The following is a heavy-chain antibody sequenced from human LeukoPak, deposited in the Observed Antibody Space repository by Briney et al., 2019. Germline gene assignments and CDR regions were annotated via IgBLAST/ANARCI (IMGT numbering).Heavy chain of an antibody. CDR2: IWYDGTNE. D-gene: IGHD2-15*01. J-gene: IGHJ4*02. Sequence: GGSLRLSCAASGFIFSSYGMHWVRQAPGKGLEWVALIWYDGTNEYYTDSVKGRFTISRANSKNTLYLQMNNLRAEDTAVYYCARVPYCSGGRCSSWIDHWGQGTLVTVSS. V-gene: IGHV3-33*01. CDR1: GFIFSSYG. CDR3: ARVPYCSGGRCSSWIDH.